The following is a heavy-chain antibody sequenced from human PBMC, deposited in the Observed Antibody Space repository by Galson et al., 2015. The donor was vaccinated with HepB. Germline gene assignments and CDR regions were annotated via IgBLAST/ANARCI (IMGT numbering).Heavy chain of an antibody. D-gene: IGHD3-10*01. CDR2: IYYSGST. Sequence: ETLSLTCTVSGGSISSYYWSWIRQPPGKGLEWIGYIYYSGSTNYNPSLKSRVTISVDTSKNQFSLKLSSVTAADTAVYYCARTYMVRVVIPEYYFDYWGQGTLVTVSS. CDR1: GGSISSYY. CDR3: ARTYMVRVVIPEYYFDY. J-gene: IGHJ4*02. V-gene: IGHV4-59*01.